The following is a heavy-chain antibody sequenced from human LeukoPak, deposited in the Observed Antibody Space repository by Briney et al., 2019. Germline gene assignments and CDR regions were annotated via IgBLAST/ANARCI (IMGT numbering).Heavy chain of an antibody. CDR1: GFTFSNYA. J-gene: IGHJ4*02. CDR3: ARHYDSSGSLDY. D-gene: IGHD3-22*01. V-gene: IGHV3-30-3*01. CDR2: ISYAGSNK. Sequence: GGSLRLSCAASGFTFSNYAMSWVRQAPGKGLEWVAVISYAGSNKYYADSVKGRFTISRDNSKNTLYLQMNSLRAEDTAVYYCARHYDSSGSLDYWGQGTLVTVSS.